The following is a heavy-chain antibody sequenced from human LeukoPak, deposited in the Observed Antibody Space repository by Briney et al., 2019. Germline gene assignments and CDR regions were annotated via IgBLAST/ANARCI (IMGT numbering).Heavy chain of an antibody. D-gene: IGHD2-21*02. J-gene: IGHJ4*02. Sequence: PSETLSLTCTVSGGSISSYYWSWIRQPAGKGLEWIGRIYTSGSTNYNPSLKGRVTMSVDTSKNQFSLKLSSVTAADTAVYYCARVSVAYCGGDCYLYYFDYWGQGTLVTVSS. CDR2: IYTSGST. V-gene: IGHV4-4*07. CDR3: ARVSVAYCGGDCYLYYFDY. CDR1: GGSISSYY.